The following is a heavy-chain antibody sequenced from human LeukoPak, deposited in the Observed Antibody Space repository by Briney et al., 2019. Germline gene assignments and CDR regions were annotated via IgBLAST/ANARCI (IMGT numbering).Heavy chain of an antibody. CDR3: ARPLGSGSYYDAFDF. V-gene: IGHV5-51*01. CDR1: GYSFTSYW. Sequence: GESLKISCKGSGYSFTSYWIGGVRQMPGKGLEWMGIIYPGDFDTRDSPSFQGQVTISADKSISTAYLQWSSLKASDTAMYYCARPLGSGSYYDAFDFWGQGTMVTVSS. J-gene: IGHJ3*01. CDR2: IYPGDFDT. D-gene: IGHD3-10*01.